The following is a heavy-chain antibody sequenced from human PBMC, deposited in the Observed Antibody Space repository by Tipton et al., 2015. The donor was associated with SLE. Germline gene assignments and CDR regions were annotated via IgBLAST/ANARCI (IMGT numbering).Heavy chain of an antibody. CDR3: ARSAYLNTDYFDY. CDR1: GGSISSGSYY. D-gene: IGHD3-16*01. V-gene: IGHV4-61*09. CDR2: IYTSGST. Sequence: TLSLTCAVSGGSISSGSYYWSWIRQPAGKGLEWIGHIYTSGSTNYNPSLKSRVTISVDTSKNQFSLKLSSVTAADTAVYYCARSAYLNTDYFDYWGQGTLVTVSS. J-gene: IGHJ4*02.